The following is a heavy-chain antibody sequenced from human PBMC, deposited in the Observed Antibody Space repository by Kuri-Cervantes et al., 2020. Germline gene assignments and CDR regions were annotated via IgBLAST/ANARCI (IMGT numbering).Heavy chain of an antibody. Sequence: ASVKVSCKVSGYTLTELSMHWVRQAPGKGLEWMGGFDPEDGGTIYAQKFQGRVTMTEDTSTDTAYMELSSLRSEDTAVYYCARVPLEDYYDSSGYGNWGQGTLVTVSS. CDR3: ARVPLEDYYDSSGYGN. J-gene: IGHJ4*02. CDR1: GYTLTELS. CDR2: FDPEDGGT. V-gene: IGHV1-24*01. D-gene: IGHD3-22*01.